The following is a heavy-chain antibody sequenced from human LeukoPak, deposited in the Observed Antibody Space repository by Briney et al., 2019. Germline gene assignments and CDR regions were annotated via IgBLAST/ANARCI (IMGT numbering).Heavy chain of an antibody. D-gene: IGHD1-26*01. J-gene: IGHJ4*02. Sequence: ASVKVSCKASGYTFTSYDINWVRQATGQGLEWMGWMNPNSGNTGYAQKFQGRVTITRNTSISTAYMVLSSLRSEDTAVYYCARSGSYYVMDYWGQGTLVTVSS. CDR1: GYTFTSYD. CDR2: MNPNSGNT. V-gene: IGHV1-8*03. CDR3: ARSGSYYVMDY.